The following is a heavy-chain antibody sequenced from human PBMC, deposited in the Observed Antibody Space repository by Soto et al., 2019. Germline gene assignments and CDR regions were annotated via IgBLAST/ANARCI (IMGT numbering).Heavy chain of an antibody. V-gene: IGHV3-23*01. Sequence: GGSLRLSCAASGFTFSSYAMSWVRQAPGKGLEWVSAISGSGGSTYYADSVKGRFTISRDNSKNTLYLQMNSLRAEDTAVYYCAKWSLWWREKGFDPWGQGTLVTAPQ. CDR3: AKWSLWWREKGFDP. J-gene: IGHJ5*02. CDR2: ISGSGGST. D-gene: IGHD2-21*01. CDR1: GFTFSSYA.